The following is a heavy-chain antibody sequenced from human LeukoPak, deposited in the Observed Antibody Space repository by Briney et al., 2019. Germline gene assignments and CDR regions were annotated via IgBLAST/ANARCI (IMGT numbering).Heavy chain of an antibody. V-gene: IGHV3-7*01. Sequence: GSLRLSCAASGFTFSSYWMSWVRQAPGKGLEWVANIKQDGSEKYYVDSVKGRFTISRDNAKNSLCLQMNSLRAEDTAVYYCARLYLPATRFDYWGQGTLVTVSS. CDR3: ARLYLPATRFDY. D-gene: IGHD5-24*01. CDR2: IKQDGSEK. CDR1: GFTFSSYW. J-gene: IGHJ4*02.